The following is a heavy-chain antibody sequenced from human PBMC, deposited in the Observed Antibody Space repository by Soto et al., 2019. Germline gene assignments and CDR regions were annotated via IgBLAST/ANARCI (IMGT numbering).Heavy chain of an antibody. Sequence: ASVKVSCKASGYTFTRYVISWVRQAPGQGLEWMGWISAYNGNTNYAQKLQGRVTMTTDTSTSTAYMELRSLRSDDTAVYYCAREKTNYDFWSGYYPYFDYWGQGTLVTVSS. J-gene: IGHJ4*02. D-gene: IGHD3-3*01. V-gene: IGHV1-18*01. CDR3: AREKTNYDFWSGYYPYFDY. CDR2: ISAYNGNT. CDR1: GYTFTRYV.